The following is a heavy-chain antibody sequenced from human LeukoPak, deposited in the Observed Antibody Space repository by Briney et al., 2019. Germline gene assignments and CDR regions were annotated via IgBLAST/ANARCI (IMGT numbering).Heavy chain of an antibody. D-gene: IGHD2-2*01. Sequence: GESLKISCKGSGYSFPSYWIGWVRQMPGKGVEWMGIIYPGDADTRYSPSFEGQVTISADKSISTAYLQWSSLKASDTAIYYCARRGGPAAMRNWFDPWGQGTLVTVSS. CDR3: ARRGGPAAMRNWFDP. J-gene: IGHJ5*02. CDR2: IYPGDADT. CDR1: GYSFPSYW. V-gene: IGHV5-51*01.